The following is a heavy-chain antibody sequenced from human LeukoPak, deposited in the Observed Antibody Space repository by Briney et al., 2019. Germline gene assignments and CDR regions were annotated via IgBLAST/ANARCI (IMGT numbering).Heavy chain of an antibody. Sequence: GGSLRLSCGAFGFSFSGYWMTWVRQVPGKGLEWVANINQDGTKKYYVDSVKGRFTISRDNAENSLYLQINSLRVEDTALYYCVRDVNLSFGSRTYYDAFDIWGQGTIVTVSS. J-gene: IGHJ3*02. D-gene: IGHD3-10*01. CDR1: GFSFSGYW. CDR2: INQDGTKK. V-gene: IGHV3-7*01. CDR3: VRDVNLSFGSRTYYDAFDI.